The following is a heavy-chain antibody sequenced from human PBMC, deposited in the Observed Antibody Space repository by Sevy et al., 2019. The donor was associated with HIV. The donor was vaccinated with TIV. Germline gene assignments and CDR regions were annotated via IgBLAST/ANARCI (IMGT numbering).Heavy chain of an antibody. D-gene: IGHD3-3*01. J-gene: IGHJ1*01. V-gene: IGHV1-69*13. CDR1: GGTFSSYT. CDR2: IIPSFDTK. CDR3: ATGEFFQI. Sequence: ASVKVSCKASGGTFSSYTINWLRQAPGQGPEWMGMIIPSFDTKNYAGKFLGRVILTVDEATNTAYMELTSLRSEDTAGYYCATGEFFQIWGQGTLVTVSS.